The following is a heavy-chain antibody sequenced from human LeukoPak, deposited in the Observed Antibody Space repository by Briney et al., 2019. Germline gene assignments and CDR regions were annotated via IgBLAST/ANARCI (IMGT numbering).Heavy chain of an antibody. D-gene: IGHD2-2*01. CDR2: IYYSGST. J-gene: IGHJ6*03. Sequence: SGTLSLTCTVSGGSISSYYWSWIRQPPGKGLEWIGYIYYSGSTNYNPSLKSRVTISVGTSKNQFSLKLSSVTAADTAVYYCARDGVVPAVLPHYYYYYMDVWGKGTTVTVSS. CDR3: ARDGVVPAVLPHYYYYYMDV. CDR1: GGSISSYY. V-gene: IGHV4-59*01.